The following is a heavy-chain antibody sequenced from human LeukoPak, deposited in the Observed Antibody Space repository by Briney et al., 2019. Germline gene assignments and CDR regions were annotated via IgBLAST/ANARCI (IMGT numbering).Heavy chain of an antibody. J-gene: IGHJ4*02. CDR3: ARVGTGTSGYFDY. Sequence: PGGSLRLSCAASGXIVSFYYMSWVRQAPGKGLEWVSIIYSGGSTYYADSVKGRFTISRENSKNTVYLQMNSLRGEDTAMYYCARVGTGTSGYFDYWGQGSPGHRLL. V-gene: IGHV3-53*01. CDR1: GXIVSFYY. CDR2: IYSGGST. D-gene: IGHD2-8*01.